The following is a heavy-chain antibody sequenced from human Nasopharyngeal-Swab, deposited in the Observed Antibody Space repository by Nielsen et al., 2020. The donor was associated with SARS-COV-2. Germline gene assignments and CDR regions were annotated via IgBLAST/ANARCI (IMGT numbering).Heavy chain of an antibody. V-gene: IGHV7-4-1*02. J-gene: IGHJ1*01. D-gene: IGHD3-22*01. CDR3: AREGISYYYDSSGYYDFQH. Sequence: ASVKDSCKATGYTFTSYAMNWVRQAPGQGLEGMGWINTNTGNPTYAQGFTGRFVFSLDTSVSTAYLQISSLKAEDTAVYYCAREGISYYYDSSGYYDFQHWGQGTLVTVSS. CDR2: INTNTGNP. CDR1: GYTFTSYA.